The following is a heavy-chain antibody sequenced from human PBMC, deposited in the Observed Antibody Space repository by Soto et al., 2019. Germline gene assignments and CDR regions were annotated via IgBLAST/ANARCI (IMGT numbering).Heavy chain of an antibody. CDR2: IYYSGST. Sequence: PSETLSLTCTVSGGSISSYYWSWIRQPPGKGLEWIGYIYYSGSTNYNPSLKSRVTISVDTSKNQFSLKLSYVAAAETAVYYCARARPLDTGRFFGYYYYYGMDVWGQGTTVTVSS. V-gene: IGHV4-59*01. CDR1: GGSISSYY. D-gene: IGHD3-3*01. CDR3: ARARPLDTGRFFGYYYYYGMDV. J-gene: IGHJ6*02.